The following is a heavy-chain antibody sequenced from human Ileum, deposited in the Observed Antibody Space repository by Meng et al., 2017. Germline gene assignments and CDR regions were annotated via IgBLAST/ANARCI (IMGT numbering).Heavy chain of an antibody. CDR1: GYTFSDYY. CDR2: IRPKSGVT. CDR3: ARNNRDY. D-gene: IGHD1-14*01. J-gene: IGHJ4*02. Sequence: ASVKVSCKASGYTFSDYYIQWMRQAPGQGLEWLGRIRPKSGVTNFAQRFQSRFTMTIDTSITTAYMELSALTSDDTAVYYCARNNRDYWGQGTLVTVSS. V-gene: IGHV1-2*06.